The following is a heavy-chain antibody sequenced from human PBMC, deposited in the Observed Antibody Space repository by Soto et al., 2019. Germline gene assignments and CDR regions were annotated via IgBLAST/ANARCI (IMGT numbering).Heavy chain of an antibody. CDR3: AGGGGVGATSLYYYYGMDV. CDR2: IIPIFGTA. D-gene: IGHD1-26*01. V-gene: IGHV1-69*01. Sequence: QVQLVQSGAEVKKPGSSVKVSCKASGGTFSSYAIGWVRQAPGQGLEWMGGIIPIFGTANYAQKFQGRVTITADESTSTAYRGLGSLRAEDTAVYYCAGGGGVGATSLYYYYGMDVWGQGTTVTVSS. J-gene: IGHJ6*02. CDR1: GGTFSSYA.